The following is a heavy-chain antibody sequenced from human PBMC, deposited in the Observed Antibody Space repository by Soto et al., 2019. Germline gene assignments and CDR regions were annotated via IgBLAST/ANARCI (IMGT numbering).Heavy chain of an antibody. J-gene: IGHJ3*02. Sequence: QVQLQQWGAGPLKPSVTLSLTCAVDGGFVSSGSCYWSWIRQPPGKGLEWMGEMGHTCGTHFNPSLKSRVTIPVDTSKNQFTLKLSSVTDADTALYYCARVERGTATTVVDAFDIWGPGTMVTVSS. CDR2: MGHTCGT. D-gene: IGHD1-1*01. V-gene: IGHV4-34*01. CDR3: ARVERGTATTVVDAFDI. CDR1: GGFVSSGSCY.